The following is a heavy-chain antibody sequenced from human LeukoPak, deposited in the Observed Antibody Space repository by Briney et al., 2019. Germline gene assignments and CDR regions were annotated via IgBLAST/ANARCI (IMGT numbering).Heavy chain of an antibody. CDR3: ARDPLCGGDCYNPTYYFDY. J-gene: IGHJ4*02. Sequence: ASVKVSCKASGYTFTSYGISWVRQAPGQGLEWMGIINPSGGSTSYAQKFQGRVTMTRDTSTGPVYMELSRLRSEDTAVYYCARDPLCGGDCYNPTYYFDYWGQGTLVTVSS. CDR2: INPSGGST. CDR1: GYTFTSYG. D-gene: IGHD2-21*02. V-gene: IGHV1-46*01.